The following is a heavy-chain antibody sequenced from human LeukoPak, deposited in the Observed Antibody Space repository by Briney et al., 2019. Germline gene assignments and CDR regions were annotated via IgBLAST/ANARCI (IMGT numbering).Heavy chain of an antibody. D-gene: IGHD5-18*01. V-gene: IGHV1-69*04. CDR2: IIPILGIA. CDR3: ARDGGASGYSYGYTPLDY. J-gene: IGHJ4*02. Sequence: SVKVSCKASGGTFSSYTISWVRQAPGQGLEWMGRIIPILGIANYAQKFQGRVTITADKSTGTAYTELSSLRSEDTAVYYCARDGGASGYSYGYTPLDYWGQGTLVTVSS. CDR1: GGTFSSYT.